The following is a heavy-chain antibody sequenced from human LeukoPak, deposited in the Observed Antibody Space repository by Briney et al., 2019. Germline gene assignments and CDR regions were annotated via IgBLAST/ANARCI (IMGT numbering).Heavy chain of an antibody. D-gene: IGHD6-13*01. V-gene: IGHV3-30*02. CDR3: AKFLAAAGISPFDY. Sequence: GGSLRLSCAASGFTFSSYGMHWVRQAPGKGLEWVAFIRYDGSNKYYAGSVKGRFTISRDNSKNTLYLQMNSLRAEDTAVYYCAKFLAAAGISPFDYWGQGTLVTVSS. CDR1: GFTFSSYG. J-gene: IGHJ4*02. CDR2: IRYDGSNK.